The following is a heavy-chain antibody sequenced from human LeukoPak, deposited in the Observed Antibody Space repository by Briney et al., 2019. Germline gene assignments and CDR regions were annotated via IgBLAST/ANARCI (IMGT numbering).Heavy chain of an antibody. D-gene: IGHD3-3*01. J-gene: IGHJ4*02. Sequence: GESLRLSCGASGLSFSDAWMSWVCQAPGKGLEWIGRIKTKTSGGTTDYIAPVKGRFTISRDDSKNMLYLQMSSLKTEDTAVYYCTTISAIFGVVIPDYWGQGTLVTVSS. CDR3: TTISAIFGVVIPDY. CDR1: GLSFSDAW. V-gene: IGHV3-15*01. CDR2: IKTKTSGGTT.